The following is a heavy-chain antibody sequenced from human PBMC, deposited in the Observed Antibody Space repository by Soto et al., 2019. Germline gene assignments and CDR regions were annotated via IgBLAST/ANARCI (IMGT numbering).Heavy chain of an antibody. CDR3: ARRNNAFSR. J-gene: IGHJ4*03. D-gene: IGHD3-16*01. V-gene: IGHV1-18*01. Sequence: WVRQAPGQGLEWMGWISVDSGNTKYVQSLQDRVSMTTDTSTSTAYMELTSLRSEDTAVYYCARRNNAFSRWGQGTMLPVSS. CDR2: ISVDSGNT.